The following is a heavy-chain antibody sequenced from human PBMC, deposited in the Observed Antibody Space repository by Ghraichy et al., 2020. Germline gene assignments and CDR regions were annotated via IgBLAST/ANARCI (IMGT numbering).Heavy chain of an antibody. J-gene: IGHJ4*02. CDR2: ISYDVKTR. D-gene: IGHD3-10*01. CDR1: GFTFRSNG. Sequence: GKSLNISCAASGFTFRSNGMHWVRQTPGKGLEWVAVISYDVKTRYYADSVKGRFTISRDNSKNTLYLQMDSLRPDDTAVYYCAKDQSSGLLDYWGQGTLVTVSS. CDR3: AKDQSSGLLDY. V-gene: IGHV3-30*18.